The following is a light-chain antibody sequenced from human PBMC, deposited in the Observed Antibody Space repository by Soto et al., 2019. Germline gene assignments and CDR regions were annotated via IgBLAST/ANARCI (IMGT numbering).Light chain of an antibody. CDR3: QQYIRWPLT. Sequence: EMVVTQSPATLSVSPGERVTLSCRTSQDVSSKLAWYQQKPGQPPSLLIYDASHRATGTPARFSGSGSGTEFTLAVSSLQSDDYALYFCQQYIRWPLTFGGGTQGEIK. V-gene: IGKV3D-15*01. J-gene: IGKJ4*01. CDR1: QDVSSK. CDR2: DAS.